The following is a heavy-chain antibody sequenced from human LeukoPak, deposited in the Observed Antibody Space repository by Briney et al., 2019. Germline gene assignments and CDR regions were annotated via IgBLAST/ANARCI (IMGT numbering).Heavy chain of an antibody. CDR3: ARDPSYSSSWYARYWYFDL. Sequence: SQTLSLTCAISGDSVSSNSAAWNWIRQSPSRGLEWLGRTYYRSKWYNDYAVSVKSRITNNPDTSKNQFSLQLNSVTPEDTAVYYCARDPSYSSSWYARYWYFDLWGRGTLVTVSS. V-gene: IGHV6-1*01. CDR2: TYYRSKWYN. D-gene: IGHD6-13*01. J-gene: IGHJ2*01. CDR1: GDSVSSNSAA.